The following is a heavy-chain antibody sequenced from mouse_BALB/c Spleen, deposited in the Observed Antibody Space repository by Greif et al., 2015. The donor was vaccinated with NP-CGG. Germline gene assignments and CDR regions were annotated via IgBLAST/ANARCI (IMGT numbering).Heavy chain of an antibody. CDR3: ARDYGNYLRAMDY. J-gene: IGHJ4*01. CDR2: ILPGSGST. Sequence: QVQLQQSGAELMKPGASVKISCKATGYTFSSYWIEWVKQRPGHGLEWIGEILPGSGSTNYNEKFKGKATFTADTSSNTAYMQLSSLTSEDSAVYYCARDYGNYLRAMDYWGQGTSVTVSS. V-gene: IGHV1-9*01. CDR1: GYTFSSYW. D-gene: IGHD2-1*01.